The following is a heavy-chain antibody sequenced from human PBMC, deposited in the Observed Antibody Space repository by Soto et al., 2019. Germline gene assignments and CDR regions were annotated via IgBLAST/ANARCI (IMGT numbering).Heavy chain of an antibody. V-gene: IGHV3-9*01. Sequence: EVQLVESGGGLVQPGRSLRRSCAASGFTFDDYAMHWVRQAPGKGLEWVSGISWNSGSIGNADSVKGRFTISSDSAKHSLYLQLNSLRAEDTALYYCAKDSSDPYYYGSGGFDYWGQGTLVTVSS. CDR3: AKDSSDPYYYGSGGFDY. CDR1: GFTFDDYA. D-gene: IGHD3-10*01. CDR2: ISWNSGSI. J-gene: IGHJ4*02.